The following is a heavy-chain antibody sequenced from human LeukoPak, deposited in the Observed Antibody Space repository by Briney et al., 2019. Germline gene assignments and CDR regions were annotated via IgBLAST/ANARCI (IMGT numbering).Heavy chain of an antibody. V-gene: IGHV1-8*03. CDR3: ARDNSVRDEAWWLDP. CDR2: MNPNSGNT. J-gene: IGHJ5*02. D-gene: IGHD5-24*01. CDR1: GYTFTSYD. Sequence: ASEKVSCKPSGYTFTSYDINWVRQATGQGLKWMGWMNPNSGNTGYAQKFQGRVTITRNTSISTAYMELSSLRSEDTAVYYCARDNSVRDEAWWLDPWGQGTLVTVSS.